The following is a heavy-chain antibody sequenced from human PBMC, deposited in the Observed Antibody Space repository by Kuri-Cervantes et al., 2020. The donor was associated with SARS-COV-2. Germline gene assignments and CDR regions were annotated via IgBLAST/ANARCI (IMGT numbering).Heavy chain of an antibody. CDR1: GFNFDDCA. J-gene: IGHJ4*02. D-gene: IGHD3-3*01. CDR2: ISSSSSYI. Sequence: GEFLKSSCAGSGFNFDDCAIQWVRQPPGECLEWGSSISSSSSYIYYADSVKGRFTISRDNAKNSLYLQMNSLGDEDTAVYYCARGGVLRFSSSDYWGQGTLVTVSS. CDR3: ARGGVLRFSSSDY. V-gene: IGHV3-21*01.